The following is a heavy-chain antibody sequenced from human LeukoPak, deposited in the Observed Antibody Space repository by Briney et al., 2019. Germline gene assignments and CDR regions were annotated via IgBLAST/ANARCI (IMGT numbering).Heavy chain of an antibody. V-gene: IGHV3-7*01. CDR3: ARDPTAAYIVAEYFQH. CDR2: IKQDGSEK. J-gene: IGHJ1*01. Sequence: GGSLRLSCTASGFTFSSYWMSWVRQAPGKGLEWVANIKQDGSEKYYVDSVKGRFTISRDNAKNSLYLQMNSLRGEDTAVYYCARDPTAAYIVAEYFQHWGQGTLVTVSS. D-gene: IGHD6-13*01. CDR1: GFTFSSYW.